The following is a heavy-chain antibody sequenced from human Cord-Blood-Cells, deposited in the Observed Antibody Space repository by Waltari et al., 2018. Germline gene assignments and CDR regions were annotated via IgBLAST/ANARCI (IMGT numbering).Heavy chain of an antibody. V-gene: IGHV4-34*01. J-gene: IGHJ4*02. CDR2: INHSGST. D-gene: IGHD6-13*01. Sequence: QVQLQQWGAGLLKPSETLSLTCAVYGGSFSGYYWSWIRQPPGKGLEWIGEINHSGSTNYNPSLKSRVTISVDTSKNQFSLKLSSVTAADTAVYYCARGLRSSSWYGVDYWGQGTLVTVSS. CDR3: ARGLRSSSWYGVDY. CDR1: GGSFSGYY.